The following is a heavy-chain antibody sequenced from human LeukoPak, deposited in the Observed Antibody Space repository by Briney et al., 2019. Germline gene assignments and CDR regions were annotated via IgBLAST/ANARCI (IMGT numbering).Heavy chain of an antibody. Sequence: ASVKVSCKASGYTFTSYDINWVRQATGQGLEWMGWMNPNSGNTGYAQKFQGRVTITRNTSISTAYMELSSLRSDDTAVHYCATIAGNYDFWSGLFDYWGQGTLVIVSS. CDR1: GYTFTSYD. J-gene: IGHJ4*02. V-gene: IGHV1-8*03. CDR3: ATIAGNYDFWSGLFDY. CDR2: MNPNSGNT. D-gene: IGHD3-3*01.